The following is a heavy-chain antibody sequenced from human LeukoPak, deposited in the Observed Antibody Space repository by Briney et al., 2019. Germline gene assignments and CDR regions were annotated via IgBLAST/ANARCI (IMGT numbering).Heavy chain of an antibody. J-gene: IGHJ4*02. D-gene: IGHD3-10*01. V-gene: IGHV1-8*01. CDR2: MNPNTGRT. Sequence: ASVKVSCKASRYTFTSYEINWVREAAGQGLEWMGWMNPNTGRTGYAQKFQGRITMTRDTSINTAYMELTNLRSEDTAIYYCARLSQTPDYYTLGGYYYLGYWGQGIPVTVSS. CDR3: ARLSQTPDYYTLGGYYYLGY. CDR1: RYTFTSYE.